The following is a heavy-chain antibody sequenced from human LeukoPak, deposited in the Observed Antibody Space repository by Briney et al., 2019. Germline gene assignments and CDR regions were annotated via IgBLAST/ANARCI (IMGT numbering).Heavy chain of an antibody. J-gene: IGHJ4*02. V-gene: IGHV5-51*01. CDR1: GYSFTTYW. D-gene: IGHD4-17*01. CDR3: ARHGGAFDY. Sequence: GESLQISCKASGYSFTTYWIGWVRQMPGKGLEWMGIVFPADSDTRYSPSFQGQVTFSADKSISTAYLQWSSLKASDSAMYYCARHGGAFDYWGQGTLVTVSS. CDR2: VFPADSDT.